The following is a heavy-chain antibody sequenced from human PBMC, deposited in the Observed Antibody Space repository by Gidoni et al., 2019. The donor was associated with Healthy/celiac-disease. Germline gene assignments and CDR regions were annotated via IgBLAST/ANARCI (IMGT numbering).Heavy chain of an antibody. J-gene: IGHJ4*02. CDR3: ARGGYSSSWREIDY. D-gene: IGHD6-13*01. CDR2: ISYDGSNK. CDR1: GFTFSSYA. Sequence: QVQLVESGGGVVQPGRSLRLSCAASGFTFSSYAMHWVRQAPGKGLEWVAVISYDGSNKYYADSVKGRFTISRDNSKNTLYLQMNSLRAEDTAVYYCARGGYSSSWREIDYWGQGTLVTVSS. V-gene: IGHV3-30-3*01.